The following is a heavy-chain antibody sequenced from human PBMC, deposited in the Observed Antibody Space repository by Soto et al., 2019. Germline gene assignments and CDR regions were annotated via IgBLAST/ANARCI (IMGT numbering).Heavy chain of an antibody. D-gene: IGHD2-21*01. CDR2: YYWDEDE. Sequence: QITLKESGPPLVKPTQTLKLTCTFSGFSFTDGAVGVGWFRQSPGKAPEWLAIYYWDEDEWHSPSLRTRLSLSYEAARSQVVLSMCDMDPQHTPTYFCARGRRRESCWGGDCYYFDVWGQGLQVAAS. CDR3: ARGRRRESCWGGDCYYFDV. V-gene: IGHV2-5*02. J-gene: IGHJ4*02. CDR1: GFSFTDGAVG.